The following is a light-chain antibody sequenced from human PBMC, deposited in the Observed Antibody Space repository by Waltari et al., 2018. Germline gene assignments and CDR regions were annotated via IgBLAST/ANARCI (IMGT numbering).Light chain of an antibody. J-gene: IGKJ1*01. V-gene: IGKV1-12*01. CDR3: QQASSFPWT. Sequence: DIQMTQSPSSVSTSVGDRVTITCRASQSIRSWLAWYQQKPGKAPKLLIYTSSTFQTGVPSRFSGSGSGTDFTLTISSLQPEDFATYYCQQASSFPWTFGQGTKVEV. CDR2: TSS. CDR1: QSIRSW.